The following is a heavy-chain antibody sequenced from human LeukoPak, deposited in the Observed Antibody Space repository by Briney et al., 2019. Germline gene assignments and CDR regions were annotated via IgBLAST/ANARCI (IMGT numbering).Heavy chain of an antibody. J-gene: IGHJ4*02. D-gene: IGHD2-2*03. Sequence: GGSLRLSCAASGFTFSNAWMSWVRQAPGKGLEWVGRVTSKTSGETTEYAAPVKGRFTISRDDSKNTLYLQMNSLKTEDTAVYYCTTDHGSTNWGQGTLVTVSS. CDR2: VTSKTSGETT. CDR1: GFTFSNAW. CDR3: TTDHGSTN. V-gene: IGHV3-15*01.